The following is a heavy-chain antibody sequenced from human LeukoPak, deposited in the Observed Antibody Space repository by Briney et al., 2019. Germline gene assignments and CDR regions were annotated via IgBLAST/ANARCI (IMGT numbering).Heavy chain of an antibody. CDR2: INHSGST. CDR1: GGSFSGYY. Sequence: SETLSLTCAVYGGSFSGYYWSWIRQPPGKGLEWIGEINHSGSTNYNPSLKSRVTISVDTSKNQFSLKLSSVTAADTAVYYCAGIPRWSSYYYYGMDVWGQGTTVTVSS. V-gene: IGHV4-34*01. D-gene: IGHD4-23*01. J-gene: IGHJ6*02. CDR3: AGIPRWSSYYYYGMDV.